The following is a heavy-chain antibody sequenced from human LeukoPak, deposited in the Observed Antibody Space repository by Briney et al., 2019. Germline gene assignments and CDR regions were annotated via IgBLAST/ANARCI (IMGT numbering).Heavy chain of an antibody. CDR3: ARHHGDTSMVTRAFDP. V-gene: IGHV4-30-4*01. CDR2: IYYSGST. Sequence: PSETLSLTCTVSGGSISSGDYYCGWIRQPPGAGLVWIVYIYYSGSTCYNPSLKSRVTISVDTSKNQFSLKLSSVTAADTAVYYCARHHGDTSMVTRAFDPWGQGTLVTVSS. D-gene: IGHD5-18*01. J-gene: IGHJ5*02. CDR1: GGSISSGDYY.